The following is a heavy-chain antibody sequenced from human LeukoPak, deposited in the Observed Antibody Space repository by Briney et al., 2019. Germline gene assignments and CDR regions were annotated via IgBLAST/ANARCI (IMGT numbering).Heavy chain of an antibody. Sequence: GGSLRLSCAASGFTFSNYAMNWVRQAPGKGLEWVSTICVNGGSTYYADSVKGRLTISRDNSKNTLYLQMNSLMAEDTAFYYCAKVPDSDYDSGRPPVMEVWGQGTTVTVSS. V-gene: IGHV3-23*01. CDR3: AKVPDSDYDSGRPPVMEV. D-gene: IGHD3-10*01. CDR1: GFTFSNYA. CDR2: ICVNGGST. J-gene: IGHJ6*02.